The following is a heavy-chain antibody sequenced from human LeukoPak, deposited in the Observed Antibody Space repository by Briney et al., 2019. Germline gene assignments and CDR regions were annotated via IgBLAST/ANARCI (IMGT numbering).Heavy chain of an antibody. J-gene: IGHJ4*02. CDR1: GYTFTGYY. CDR2: INPNSGGT. Sequence: GASEKVSCKASGYTFTGYYMHWVRQAPGQGLEWMGWINPNSGGTNYAQKFQGRVTMTRDTSISTAYMELSRLRSDDTAVYYCASTRYYDSSGYPDYWGQGTLVTVSS. D-gene: IGHD3-22*01. V-gene: IGHV1-2*02. CDR3: ASTRYYDSSGYPDY.